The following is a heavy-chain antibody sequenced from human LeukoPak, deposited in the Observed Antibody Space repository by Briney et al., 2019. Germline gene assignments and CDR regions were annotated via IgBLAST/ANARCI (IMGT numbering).Heavy chain of an antibody. CDR1: GFTFNNYA. CDR2: ISGSGGST. J-gene: IGHJ4*02. CDR3: AKYVVSTRSGTLDY. Sequence: GGSLRLSCAASGFTFNNYAMGWVRQAPGKGLEWVSGISGSGGSTYYADSVKGRFTISRDNSKNTLYLQMNSLRGEDTAVYYCAKYVVSTRSGTLDYWGQGTLVTVSS. V-gene: IGHV3-23*01. D-gene: IGHD5/OR15-5a*01.